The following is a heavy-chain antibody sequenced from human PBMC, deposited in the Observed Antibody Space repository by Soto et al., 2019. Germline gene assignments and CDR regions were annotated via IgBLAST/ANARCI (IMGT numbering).Heavy chain of an antibody. CDR2: IYHSGST. J-gene: IGHJ3*02. Sequence: SSETLSLTCAVSGGSISSSNWWSWVRQPPGKGLEWIGEIYHSGSTNYNPSLKSRVTISVDKSKNQFSLKLSSVTAADTAVYYCASITMIEGAFDIWGQGTMVTVSS. CDR3: ASITMIEGAFDI. CDR1: GGSISSSNW. D-gene: IGHD3-22*01. V-gene: IGHV4-4*02.